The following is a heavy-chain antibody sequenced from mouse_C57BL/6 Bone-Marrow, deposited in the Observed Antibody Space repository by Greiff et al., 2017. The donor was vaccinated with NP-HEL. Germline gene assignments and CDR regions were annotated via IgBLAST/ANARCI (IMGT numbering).Heavy chain of an antibody. J-gene: IGHJ4*01. CDR3: ARRGYLSMDY. CDR2: ISNGGGST. Sequence: EVQGVESGGGLVQPGGSLKLSCAASGFTFSDYYMYWVRQTPEKRLEWVAYISNGGGSTYYPDTVKGRFTISRDNAKNTLYLQMSRLKSEDTAMYYCARRGYLSMDYWGQGTSVTVSS. D-gene: IGHD5-1*01. V-gene: IGHV5-12*01. CDR1: GFTFSDYY.